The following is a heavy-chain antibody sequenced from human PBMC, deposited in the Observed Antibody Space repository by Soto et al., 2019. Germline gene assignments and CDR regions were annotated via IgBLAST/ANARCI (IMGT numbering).Heavy chain of an antibody. CDR2: IYYTGST. Sequence: SETLSLTCTVSSGSISTYYWSWIRQPPGKGLEWIGYIYYTGSTNYNPSLKTRVAISMDTSKNQFFLNLSSVTAEDTAVYYCATGYDFWSGYSYAYWGQGTLVTVSS. D-gene: IGHD3-3*01. J-gene: IGHJ4*02. V-gene: IGHV4-59*01. CDR1: SGSISTYY. CDR3: ATGYDFWSGYSYAY.